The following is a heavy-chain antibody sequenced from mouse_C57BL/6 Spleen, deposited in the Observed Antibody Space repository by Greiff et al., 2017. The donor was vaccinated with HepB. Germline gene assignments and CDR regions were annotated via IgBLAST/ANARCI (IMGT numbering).Heavy chain of an antibody. D-gene: IGHD1-1*01. CDR3: TTIPMTTVVATDFDY. V-gene: IGHV14-4*01. CDR2: IDPENGDT. CDR1: GFNIKDDY. Sequence: VQLQQSGAELVRPGASVKLSCTASGFNIKDDYMHWVKQRPEQGLEWIGWIDPENGDTESASQFQGKATITADTSSNTAYLQLSSLTSEDTAVYYCTTIPMTTVVATDFDYWGQGTTLTVSS. J-gene: IGHJ2*01.